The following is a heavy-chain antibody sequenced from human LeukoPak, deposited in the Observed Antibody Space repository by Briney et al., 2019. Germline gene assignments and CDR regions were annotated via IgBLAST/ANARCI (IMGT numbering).Heavy chain of an antibody. Sequence: SQTLSLTCTVSGGSISSGSYYWSWIRQPAGKGLEWIGHIYTSGSTKYNPSLKSRFTISADTSKNPFSLKLSSVPAPAPAVYYCARDFVIAATTEYFQYWGQGTLVTVSS. V-gene: IGHV4-61*09. CDR1: GGSISSGSYY. D-gene: IGHD6-13*01. CDR2: IYTSGST. CDR3: ARDFVIAATTEYFQY. J-gene: IGHJ1*01.